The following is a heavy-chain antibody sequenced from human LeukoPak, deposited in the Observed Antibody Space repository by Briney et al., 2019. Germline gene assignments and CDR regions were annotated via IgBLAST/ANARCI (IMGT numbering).Heavy chain of an antibody. J-gene: IGHJ4*02. CDR1: GFTFSDYA. CDR3: ARVYMSKIPFS. CDR2: INWSGGST. Sequence: GGSLRLSCAASGFTFSDYAMSWVRQAPGKGLEWVSGINWSGGSTGYADSVKGRFTISRDNAKNSLYLQMNSLRAEDTALYYCARVYMSKIPFSWGQGTLVTVSS. V-gene: IGHV3-20*04. D-gene: IGHD3-10*01.